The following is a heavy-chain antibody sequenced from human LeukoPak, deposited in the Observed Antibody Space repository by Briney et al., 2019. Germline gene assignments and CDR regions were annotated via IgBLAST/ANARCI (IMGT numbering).Heavy chain of an antibody. CDR3: AKWSAYYYDSSGYHDAFDI. J-gene: IGHJ3*02. V-gene: IGHV3-23*01. CDR2: ISGSGGST. CDR1: GFTFSSYA. Sequence: AGGSLRLSCAASGFTFSSYAMSWVRQAPGKGLEWVSAISGSGGSTYYADSVKGRFTISRDNSKNTLYLQMDSLRAEDTAVYYCAKWSAYYYDSSGYHDAFDIWGQGTMVTVSS. D-gene: IGHD3-22*01.